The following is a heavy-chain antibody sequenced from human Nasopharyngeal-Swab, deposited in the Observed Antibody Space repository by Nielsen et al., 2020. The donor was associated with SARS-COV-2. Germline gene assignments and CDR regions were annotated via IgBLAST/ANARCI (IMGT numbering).Heavy chain of an antibody. CDR1: GGSISSGGYS. CDR3: ARGNYAITIFGVVTRTFDY. Sequence: SETLSLTCAVSGGSISSGGYSWSWIRQPPGKGLEWIGYIYHSGSTYYNPSLKSRVTISVDRSKNQFSLKLSSVTAADTAVYYCARGNYAITIFGVVTRTFDYWGQGTLVTVSS. J-gene: IGHJ4*02. CDR2: IYHSGST. V-gene: IGHV4-30-2*01. D-gene: IGHD3-3*01.